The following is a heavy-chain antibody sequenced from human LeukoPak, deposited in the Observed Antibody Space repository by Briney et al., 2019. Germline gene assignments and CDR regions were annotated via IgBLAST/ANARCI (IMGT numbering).Heavy chain of an antibody. CDR3: AKNSKGSSWYDYFDY. Sequence: GGSLRLSCAASGFTFSSYAMSWVRQAPGKGLEWVPAISDSGGSTYYADSVKGRFTISRDNSKNTLYLQMNSLRVEDTAVYYCAKNSKGSSWYDYFDYWGQGTLVTVSS. CDR1: GFTFSSYA. CDR2: ISDSGGST. J-gene: IGHJ4*02. D-gene: IGHD6-13*01. V-gene: IGHV3-23*01.